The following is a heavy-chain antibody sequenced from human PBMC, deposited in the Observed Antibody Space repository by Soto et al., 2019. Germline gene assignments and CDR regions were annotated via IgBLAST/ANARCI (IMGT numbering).Heavy chain of an antibody. CDR2: IKQDSSEK. V-gene: IGHV3-7*01. CDR1: GFTFSTSW. CDR3: AGGHCLGY. D-gene: IGHD2-21*02. Sequence: EVPLVESGGGLVQPGGSLRLSCAVSGFTFSTSWMNWVRQAPGKGLEWVANIKQDSSEKYYADSMKGRFTISRDNAKDSLYLQMNRLRVEVTAVYSCAGGHCLGYWGQGTLVTVAS. J-gene: IGHJ4*02.